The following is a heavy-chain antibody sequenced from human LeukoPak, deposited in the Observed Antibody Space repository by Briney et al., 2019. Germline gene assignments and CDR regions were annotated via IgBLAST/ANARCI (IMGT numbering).Heavy chain of an antibody. Sequence: SETLSLTCTVSSGSISSGDYYWSWIRQPPGKGLEWIGYIYYSGGTYYNPSLKSRVTISVDTSKNQFSLKLSSVTAADTAVYYCARVEQVYTGEITLGAFDIWGQGTMVTVSS. J-gene: IGHJ3*02. CDR2: IYYSGGT. CDR3: ARVEQVYTGEITLGAFDI. CDR1: SGSISSGDYY. V-gene: IGHV4-30-4*01. D-gene: IGHD7-27*01.